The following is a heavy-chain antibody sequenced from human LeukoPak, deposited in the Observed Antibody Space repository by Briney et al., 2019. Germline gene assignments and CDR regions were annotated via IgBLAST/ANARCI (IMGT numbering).Heavy chain of an antibody. D-gene: IGHD3-16*01. V-gene: IGHV4-59*01. Sequence: SETLSLTCTDSSGSIVNYNWSWIRAPLGKGLEWIAHFLYIGITGYIPPLKCRATFSLDTSKKQFSLKLTSVTAADTAVYYCARDLELGYWGQGILVTVSS. CDR1: SGSIVNYN. CDR2: FLYIGIT. J-gene: IGHJ4*02. CDR3: ARDLELGY.